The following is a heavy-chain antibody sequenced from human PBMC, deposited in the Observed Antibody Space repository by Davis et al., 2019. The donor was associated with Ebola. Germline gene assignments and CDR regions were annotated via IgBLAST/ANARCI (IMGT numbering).Heavy chain of an antibody. J-gene: IGHJ4*02. V-gene: IGHV1-8*02. CDR2: MNPNSGNT. D-gene: IGHD6-13*01. Sequence: ASVKVSCKASGYTFTSYYMHWVRQAPGQGLEWMGWMNPNSGNTGYAQKFQGRVIMTRNTSISTAYMELSSLRSEDTAVYYCASGGSSWYGYWGQGTLVTVSS. CDR1: GYTFTSYY. CDR3: ASGGSSWYGY.